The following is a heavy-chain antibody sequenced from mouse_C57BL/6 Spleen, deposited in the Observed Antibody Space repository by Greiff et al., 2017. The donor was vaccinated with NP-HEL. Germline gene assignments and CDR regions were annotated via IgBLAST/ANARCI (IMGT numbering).Heavy chain of an antibody. V-gene: IGHV1-52*01. CDR1: GYTFTSYW. D-gene: IGHD1-1*01. CDR2: IDPSDSET. Sequence: QVQLQQSGAELVRPGSSVKLSCKASGYTFTSYWMHWVKQRPIQGLEWIGNIDPSDSETHYNQKFKDKATLTVDKSSSTAYMQLSRLTSEDSAVYYCARGGYGSSYEYFDVWGTGTTVTVSS. J-gene: IGHJ1*03. CDR3: ARGGYGSSYEYFDV.